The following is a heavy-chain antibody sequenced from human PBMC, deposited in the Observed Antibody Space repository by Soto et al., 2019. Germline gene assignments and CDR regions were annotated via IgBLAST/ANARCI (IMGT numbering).Heavy chain of an antibody. CDR1: GGSFSGYF. Sequence: SETLSLTCAVSGGSFSGYFWSWIRQPPGKGLEWIGYIYHSGSTYYNPSLKSRVTISVDRSKNQFSLKLSSVTAADTAVYYCARTPTPWGQGTLVTVSS. CDR2: IYHSGST. J-gene: IGHJ5*02. D-gene: IGHD1-26*01. V-gene: IGHV4-30-2*01. CDR3: ARTPTP.